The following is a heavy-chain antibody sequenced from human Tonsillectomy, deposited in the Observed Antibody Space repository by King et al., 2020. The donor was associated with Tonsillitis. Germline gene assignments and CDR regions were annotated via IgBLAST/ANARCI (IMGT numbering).Heavy chain of an antibody. CDR3: ARDEANRGAFDI. CDR2: ISSSSSYI. Sequence: VQLVESGGGLVKPGGSLRLSCAASGFTFSSYSMNWVRQAPGKGLEWVSSISSSSSYIYCADSVKGRFTISRDNAKNSLYLQMNSLRAEDTAVYYCARDEANRGAFDIWGQGTMVTVSS. J-gene: IGHJ3*02. D-gene: IGHD1-14*01. V-gene: IGHV3-21*01. CDR1: GFTFSSYS.